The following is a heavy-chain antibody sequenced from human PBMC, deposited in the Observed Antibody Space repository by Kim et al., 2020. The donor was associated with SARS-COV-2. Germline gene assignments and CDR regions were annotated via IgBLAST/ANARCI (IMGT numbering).Heavy chain of an antibody. Sequence: QNPSPKSRVTISVDTSNNQLSLKLSSVTAADTAVYYCARVPTAQYYFDYWGPGTLVTVSS. V-gene: IGHV4-30-2*04. J-gene: IGHJ4*02. D-gene: IGHD5-18*01. CDR3: ARVPTAQYYFDY.